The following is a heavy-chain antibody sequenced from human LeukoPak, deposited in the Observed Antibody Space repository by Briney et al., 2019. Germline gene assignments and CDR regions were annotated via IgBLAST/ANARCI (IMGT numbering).Heavy chain of an antibody. D-gene: IGHD6-13*01. CDR2: ISAYNGNT. V-gene: IGHV1-18*01. CDR1: GYTFTSYG. J-gene: IGHJ4*02. CDR3: ARGRTTIAAAPEGLDY. Sequence: ASVKVSCKASGYTFTSYGISWVRQAPGQGLEWMGWISAYNGNTNYAQKLQGRVTMTTDTSTSTAYMELRSLRSDDTAVYYCARGRTTIAAAPEGLDYWGQGTLVTVSS.